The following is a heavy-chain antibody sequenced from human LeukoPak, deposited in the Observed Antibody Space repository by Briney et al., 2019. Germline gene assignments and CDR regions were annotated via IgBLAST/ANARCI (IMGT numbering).Heavy chain of an antibody. V-gene: IGHV4-59*01. CDR2: IYYSGST. D-gene: IGHD3-9*01. CDR1: GGSISSYY. J-gene: IGHJ4*02. CDR3: ASYDILTGWHGC. Sequence: SETLSLTCTVSGGSISSYYWSWIRQPPGKGLEWIGYIYYSGSTNYNPSLKSRVTISVDTSKNQFSLKLSSVTAADTAVYYCASYDILTGWHGCWGQGTLVTVSS.